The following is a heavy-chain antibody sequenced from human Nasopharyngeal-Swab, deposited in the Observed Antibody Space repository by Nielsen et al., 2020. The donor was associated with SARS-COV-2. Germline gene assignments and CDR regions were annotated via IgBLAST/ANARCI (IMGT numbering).Heavy chain of an antibody. D-gene: IGHD4-17*01. CDR1: GFTFSSDG. Sequence: GGPLRLSCAASGFTFSSDGMHWVRQAPGKALGWVSHITGGGSYTSYTDSVKGRFTISRDNAKNTLYLKMNSLRAEDTAVYYCARYDYGDYFDYWSLGTLVTVSS. CDR3: ARYDYGDYFDY. J-gene: IGHJ4*02. CDR2: ITGGGSYT. V-gene: IGHV3-74*01.